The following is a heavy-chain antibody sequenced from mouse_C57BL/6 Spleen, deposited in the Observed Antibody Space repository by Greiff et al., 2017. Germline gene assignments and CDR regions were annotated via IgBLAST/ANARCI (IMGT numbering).Heavy chain of an antibody. CDR3: ARRGYGSSYGYSIDV. D-gene: IGHD1-1*01. CDR1: GFTFSSYG. CDR2: ISSGGSYT. V-gene: IGHV5-6*02. Sequence: DVKLVESGGDLVKPGGSLKLSCAASGFTFSSYGMSWVRQTPDKRLEWVATISSGGSYTYYPDSVKGRFTISRDNATNTLYLQMSSLKSEDTSMYYCARRGYGSSYGYSIDVWGQGTSVTVSS. J-gene: IGHJ4*01.